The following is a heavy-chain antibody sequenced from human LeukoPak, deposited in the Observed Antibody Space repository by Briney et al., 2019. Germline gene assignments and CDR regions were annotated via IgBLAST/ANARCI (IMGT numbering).Heavy chain of an antibody. CDR2: MNPNSGNT. CDR1: GGTFSSYA. D-gene: IGHD1-26*01. Sequence: ASVKVSCKASGGTFSSYAISWVRQATGQGLEWMGWMNPNSGNTGYAQKFQGRVTMTRNTSISTAYMELSSLRSEDTAVYYCARWDARRRRSDYWGQGTLVTVSS. CDR3: ARWDARRRRSDY. V-gene: IGHV1-8*02. J-gene: IGHJ4*02.